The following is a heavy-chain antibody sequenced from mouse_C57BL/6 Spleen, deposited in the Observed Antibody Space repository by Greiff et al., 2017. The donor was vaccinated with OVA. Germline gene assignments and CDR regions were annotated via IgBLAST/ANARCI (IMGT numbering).Heavy chain of an antibody. V-gene: IGHV1-50*01. Sequence: VQLQQSGAELVKPGASVKLSCKASGYTFTSYWMQWVKQRPGQGLEWIGEIDPSDSYTNYNQKFKGKATLTVDTSSSTAYMQLSSLTSEDSAVYYCARRGGSAGFAYWGQGTLVTVSA. J-gene: IGHJ3*01. D-gene: IGHD1-1*01. CDR1: GYTFTSYW. CDR3: ARRGGSAGFAY. CDR2: IDPSDSYT.